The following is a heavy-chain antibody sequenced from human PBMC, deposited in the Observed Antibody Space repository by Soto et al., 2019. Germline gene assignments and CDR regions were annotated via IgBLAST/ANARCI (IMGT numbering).Heavy chain of an antibody. CDR1: GFTFSNYW. V-gene: IGHV3-7*02. J-gene: IGHJ4*02. Sequence: VQLVESGGDLVQPGGSLRLSCAASGFTFSNYWMSWVRQAPGKGLEWVANIRXXXXEXNYVDXXKGXXXXXRXNAXXXXXXXXXXXXXXXXXXXXCATSRGYSYEYWGQGTLVTVSS. CDR2: IRXXXXEX. CDR3: ATSRGYSYEY. D-gene: IGHD5-18*01.